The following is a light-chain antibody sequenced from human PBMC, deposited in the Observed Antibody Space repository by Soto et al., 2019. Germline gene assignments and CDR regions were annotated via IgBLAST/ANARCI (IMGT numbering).Light chain of an antibody. J-gene: IGLJ2*01. CDR1: HSNIGSNY. CDR2: RNN. CDR3: SWWDVSLPGIVV. Sequence: QSVLPRPPSASGTPGQTFTISCSGSHSNIGSNYVCWYQQLPGTASKLVIYRNNHRPSGGPDRFSGSKSGNSASLAISGLLSEAESECYCSWWDVSLPGIVVFGGGTKMTVL. V-gene: IGLV1-47*01.